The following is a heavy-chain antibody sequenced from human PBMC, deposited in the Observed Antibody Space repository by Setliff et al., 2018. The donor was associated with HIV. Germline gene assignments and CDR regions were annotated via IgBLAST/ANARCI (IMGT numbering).Heavy chain of an antibody. J-gene: IGHJ4*02. CDR3: ASGCLIGGSGPCRNFEF. V-gene: IGHV1-8*02. CDR1: RYTFSNYD. CDR2: MNPISDLR. Sequence: ASVKVSCKASRYTFSNYDVNWVRQATGQGLEWMAWMNPISDLRGYAQKFQGRLTMTKDTSTSTDYMELSSLKSDDTAVYYCASGCLIGGSGPCRNFEFWGQGTLVTVSS. D-gene: IGHD3-9*01.